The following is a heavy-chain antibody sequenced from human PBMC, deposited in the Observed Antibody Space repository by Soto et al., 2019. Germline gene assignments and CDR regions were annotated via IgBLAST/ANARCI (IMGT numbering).Heavy chain of an antibody. D-gene: IGHD3-10*01. CDR1: GGTFSSYA. CDR3: ARGAGGRRFDP. V-gene: IGHV1-69*01. J-gene: IGHJ5*02. Sequence: QVQLVQSGAEVKKPGSSVKVSCKASGGTFSSYAISWVRQAPGQGLEWMGGIIPIFGTANYAQKFQGRVTITADEATSTAYRELISLRSEETAVYYCARGAGGRRFDPWGQGTLVTVSS. CDR2: IIPIFGTA.